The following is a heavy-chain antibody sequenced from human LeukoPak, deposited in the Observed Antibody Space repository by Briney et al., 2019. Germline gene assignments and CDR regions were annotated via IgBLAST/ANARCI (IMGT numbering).Heavy chain of an antibody. V-gene: IGHV1-18*01. D-gene: IGHD6-13*01. CDR3: ARGGSSWSVDSYYFDY. Sequence: ASVKVSCKASGYTFTSYGIRWVRQAPGQGLEWMGWISAYNGNTNYAQKLQGRVTMTTDTSTSTAYMELRSLRSDDTAVYYCARGGSSWSVDSYYFDYWGQGTLVTVSS. CDR2: ISAYNGNT. J-gene: IGHJ4*02. CDR1: GYTFTSYG.